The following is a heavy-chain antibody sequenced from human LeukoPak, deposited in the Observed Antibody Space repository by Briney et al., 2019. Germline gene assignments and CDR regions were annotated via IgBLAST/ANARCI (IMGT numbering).Heavy chain of an antibody. CDR3: AKAYYYGSGSYYPTFDY. Sequence: GGSLRLSCAASGFTFSSYAMSWVRQAPGKGLEWVSAISGSGGSTYYADSVKGRFTISRDNSKNTLYLQMNSLRAEDTAVYYCAKAYYYGSGSYYPTFDYWGQGTLVTVSS. CDR1: GFTFSSYA. J-gene: IGHJ4*02. V-gene: IGHV3-23*01. D-gene: IGHD3-10*01. CDR2: ISGSGGST.